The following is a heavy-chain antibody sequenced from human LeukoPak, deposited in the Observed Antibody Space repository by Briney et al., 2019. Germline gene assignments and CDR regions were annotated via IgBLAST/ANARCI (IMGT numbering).Heavy chain of an antibody. CDR1: GFTFDDYG. V-gene: IGHV3-20*04. Sequence: GGSLRLSCAASGFTFDDYGMSWVRQAPGKGLEWVSGINWNGGSTGYADSVKGRFTISRDNAKNSLYLQMNSLRAEDTALYYCARTMARGVGYYYYYYMDVRGKGTTVTVSS. CDR3: ARTMARGVGYYYYYYMDV. D-gene: IGHD3-10*01. J-gene: IGHJ6*03. CDR2: INWNGGST.